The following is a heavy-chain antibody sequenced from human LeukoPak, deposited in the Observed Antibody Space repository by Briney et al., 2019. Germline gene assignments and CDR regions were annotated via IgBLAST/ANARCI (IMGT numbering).Heavy chain of an antibody. CDR3: ARGRVMFGGVIARPYYFDY. V-gene: IGHV4-39*07. D-gene: IGHD3-16*02. CDR2: INHSGST. Sequence: SETLSLTCTVSGGSISTSNYYWSWIRQPPGKGLGWIGEINHSGSTNYNPSLKSRVTISVDTSKNQFSLKLSSVTAADTAVYYCARGRVMFGGVIARPYYFDYWGQGTLVTVSS. J-gene: IGHJ4*02. CDR1: GGSISTSNYY.